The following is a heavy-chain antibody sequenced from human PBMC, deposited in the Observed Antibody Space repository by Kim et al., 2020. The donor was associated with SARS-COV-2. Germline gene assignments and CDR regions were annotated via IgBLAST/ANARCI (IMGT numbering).Heavy chain of an antibody. V-gene: IGHV3-21*01. CDR3: AREEDTAMVIGGNYYYYYGMDV. D-gene: IGHD5-18*01. Sequence: GGSLRLSCAASGFTFSSYSMNWVRQAPGKGLEWVSSISSSSSYIYYADSVKGRFTISRDNAKNSLYLQMNSLRAEDTAVYYCAREEDTAMVIGGNYYYYYGMDVWGQGTTVTVSS. J-gene: IGHJ6*02. CDR2: ISSSSSYI. CDR1: GFTFSSYS.